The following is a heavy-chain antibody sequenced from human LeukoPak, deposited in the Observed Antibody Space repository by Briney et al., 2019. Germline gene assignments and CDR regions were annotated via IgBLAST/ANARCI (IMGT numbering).Heavy chain of an antibody. D-gene: IGHD3-10*01. CDR2: ISSDGSNK. CDR1: GFTFSSYG. Sequence: GRSLRLSCAASGFTFSSYGIHWVRQAPGKGLEGVALISSDGSNKYYADSVKGRFTISRDNSKNTLFLQMNSLRAEDTAVYFCANENYYASGSYPDYWGQGTLVTVSS. CDR3: ANENYYASGSYPDY. J-gene: IGHJ4*02. V-gene: IGHV3-30*18.